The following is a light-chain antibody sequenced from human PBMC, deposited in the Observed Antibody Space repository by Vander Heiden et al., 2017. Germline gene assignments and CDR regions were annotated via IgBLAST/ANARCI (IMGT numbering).Light chain of an antibody. V-gene: IGLV2-23*01. Sequence: QSALTQPASVSGSPGQSITISCTGTSSDVGSYNLVSWYQQHPGKAPKLMIYEGSKRPSVVANRFSGSKSGNTASLTISGLPAEDEADYYCCSYAGSSTWVFGGGTKLTGL. J-gene: IGLJ3*02. CDR1: SSDVGSYNL. CDR3: CSYAGSSTWV. CDR2: EGS.